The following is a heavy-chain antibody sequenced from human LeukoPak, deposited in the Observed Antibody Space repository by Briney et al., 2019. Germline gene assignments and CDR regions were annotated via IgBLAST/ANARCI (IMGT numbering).Heavy chain of an antibody. Sequence: GGSLRLSCAASGFTFSSHAMSCLPQSPGKGLEGVSAMSSSGGNTYYADSVKGRFTISRDNSKNTLYLQMDSLRAGDTAVYYCAKGPSGVPAAVNYYYSYSMDVWGQGTTVTVSS. CDR3: AKGPSGVPAAVNYYYSYSMDV. D-gene: IGHD2-2*01. CDR1: GFTFSSHA. CDR2: MSSSGGNT. J-gene: IGHJ6*02. V-gene: IGHV3-23*01.